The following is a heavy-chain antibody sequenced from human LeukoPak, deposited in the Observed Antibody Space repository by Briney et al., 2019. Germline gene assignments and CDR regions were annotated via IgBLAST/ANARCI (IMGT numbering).Heavy chain of an antibody. J-gene: IGHJ3*02. D-gene: IGHD6-19*01. V-gene: IGHV4-30-2*01. CDR3: AREWERHNPAAGTYEDAFDI. Sequence: PSQTLSLTCAVSGGSISSGGYSWSWIRQPPGKGLEWIGYIYHSGSTYYNPSLKSRVTISVDRSKNQFSLKLSSVTAADTAVYYCAREWERHNPAAGTYEDAFDIWGQGTMVTVSS. CDR2: IYHSGST. CDR1: GGSISSGGYS.